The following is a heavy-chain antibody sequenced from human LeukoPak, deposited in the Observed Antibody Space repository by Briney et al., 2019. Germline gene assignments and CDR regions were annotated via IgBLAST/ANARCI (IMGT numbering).Heavy chain of an antibody. CDR1: GFTFSSYG. CDR3: ARDSYGSGIIFFYYGMDV. J-gene: IGHJ6*02. Sequence: GRSLRLSCAASGFTFSSYGMHWVRQAPGKGLEWVAVIWYDGSNKYYADSVKGRFTISRDNSKNTLYLQMNSLRAEDTAVYYCARDSYGSGIIFFYYGMDVWGQGTTVTVSS. V-gene: IGHV3-33*01. CDR2: IWYDGSNK. D-gene: IGHD3-10*01.